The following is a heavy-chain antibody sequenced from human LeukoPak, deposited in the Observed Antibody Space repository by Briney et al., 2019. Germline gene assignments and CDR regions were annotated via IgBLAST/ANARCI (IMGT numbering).Heavy chain of an antibody. Sequence: PSETLSLTCTVSGGSISSSSYYWGWIRQPPGKGLEWIGSIYYSGSTYYNPSLKSRVTISVDTSKNQFSLKLSSVTAADTAVYYCCGSGYDSIYYYYGMDVWGQGTTVTVSS. CDR1: GGSISSSSYY. D-gene: IGHD5-12*01. J-gene: IGHJ6*02. CDR2: IYYSGST. CDR3: CGSGYDSIYYYYGMDV. V-gene: IGHV4-39*01.